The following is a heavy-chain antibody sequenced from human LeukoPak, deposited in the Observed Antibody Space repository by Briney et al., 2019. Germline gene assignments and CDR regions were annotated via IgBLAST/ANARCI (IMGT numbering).Heavy chain of an antibody. CDR3: ARGTTAYYFDY. CDR1: GYSFTSYW. Sequence: GESLKISCKGSGYSFTSYWIGWVRQMPGKGLEYMGIIHPGDSDTRYSPSFQGQVTISVDRSSSTAYIQWSRLKASDTAMYYCARGTTAYYFDYWGQGTLVTVSS. V-gene: IGHV5-51*01. D-gene: IGHD4-17*01. CDR2: IHPGDSDT. J-gene: IGHJ4*02.